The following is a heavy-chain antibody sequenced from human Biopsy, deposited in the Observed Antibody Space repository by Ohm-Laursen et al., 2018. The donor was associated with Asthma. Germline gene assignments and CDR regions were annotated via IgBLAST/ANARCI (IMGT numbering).Heavy chain of an antibody. CDR3: ARDYYDFWNRSVYTYFGMDV. V-gene: IGHV4-31*03. Sequence: SQTLSLTCSVSGYSISNGGYYWTWVRQRPGKGLEWIGNIYHRGNTKYNPPLKSRLSFSVDTSKNQFSLKLSSVTAADTAIYFCARDYYDFWNRSVYTYFGMDVWGRGTTVVVSS. J-gene: IGHJ6*02. CDR2: IYHRGNT. CDR1: GYSISNGGYY. D-gene: IGHD3-3*01.